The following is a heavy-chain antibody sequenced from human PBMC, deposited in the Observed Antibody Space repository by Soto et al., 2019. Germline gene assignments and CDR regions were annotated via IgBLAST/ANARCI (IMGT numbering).Heavy chain of an antibody. V-gene: IGHV4-39*01. CDR3: ARRVVRGVIINENWFDP. CDR1: GGSISSSSYY. CDR2: IYYSGST. Sequence: SETLSLTCTVSGGSISSSSYYWGWIRQPPGKGLEWIGSIYYSGSTYYNPSLKSRVTISVDTSKNQFSLKLSSVTAADTAVYYCARRVVRGVIINENWFDPWGQGTLVTVSS. D-gene: IGHD3-10*01. J-gene: IGHJ5*02.